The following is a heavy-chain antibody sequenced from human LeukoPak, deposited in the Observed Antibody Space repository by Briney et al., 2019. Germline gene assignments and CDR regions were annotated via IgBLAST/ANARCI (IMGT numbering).Heavy chain of an antibody. CDR2: ISGSGGST. J-gene: IGHJ6*03. Sequence: GGSLRLSCAASGFTFSSYAMSWVRQAPGKGLEWVSAISGSGGSTYYADSVKGRFTISRDNSKNTLYLQMNSLRAEDTAVYYCARDVRYARESIAAAGLYYYYMDVWGKGTTVTVSS. CDR3: ARDVRYARESIAAAGLYYYYMDV. V-gene: IGHV3-23*01. D-gene: IGHD6-13*01. CDR1: GFTFSSYA.